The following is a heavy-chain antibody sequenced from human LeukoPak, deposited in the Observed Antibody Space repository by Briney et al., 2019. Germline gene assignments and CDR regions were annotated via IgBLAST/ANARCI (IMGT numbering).Heavy chain of an antibody. CDR2: IYYSGST. Sequence: SETLSLTCTVSGGSISSYYWSWIRQPPGKGLEGIGYIYYSGSTNYNPSLKSRVTTSVDTSKNQFSLKLSSVTAADTAVYYCARVDYGGLDYWGQGTLVTVSS. V-gene: IGHV4-59*01. D-gene: IGHD4/OR15-4a*01. CDR3: ARVDYGGLDY. J-gene: IGHJ4*02. CDR1: GGSISSYY.